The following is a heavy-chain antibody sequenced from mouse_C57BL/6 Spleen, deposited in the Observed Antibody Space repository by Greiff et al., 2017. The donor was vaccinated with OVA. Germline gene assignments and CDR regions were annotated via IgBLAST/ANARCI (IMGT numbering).Heavy chain of an antibody. V-gene: IGHV1-61*01. Sequence: QVQLQQPGAELVRPGSSVKLSCKASGYTFTSYWMDWVKQRPGQGLEWIGNIYPSDSETHYNQKFKDKATLTVDKSSSTAYMQLSSLTSEDSAVYYCAREEGGYPFDYWGQGTTLTVSS. D-gene: IGHD3-1*01. CDR3: AREEGGYPFDY. CDR1: GYTFTSYW. CDR2: IYPSDSET. J-gene: IGHJ2*01.